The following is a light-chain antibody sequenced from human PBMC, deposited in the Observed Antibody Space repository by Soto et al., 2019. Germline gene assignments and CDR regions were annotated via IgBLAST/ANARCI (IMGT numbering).Light chain of an antibody. CDR3: QQRSNWPPIT. CDR1: QSVSNSY. J-gene: IGKJ5*01. Sequence: EIVLTQSAGTLSLSPGERATLYCRAIQSVSNSYLAWYQQKPGQAPRLLIYDASNRATGIPARFSGSGSGTDFTLTISSLEPEDFAVYYCQQRSNWPPITFGQGTRLEIK. V-gene: IGKV3-11*01. CDR2: DAS.